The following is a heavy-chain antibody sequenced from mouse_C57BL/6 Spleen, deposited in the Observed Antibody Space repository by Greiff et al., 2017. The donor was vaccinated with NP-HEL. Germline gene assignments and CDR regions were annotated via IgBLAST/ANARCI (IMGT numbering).Heavy chain of an antibody. D-gene: IGHD1-1*01. J-gene: IGHJ4*01. CDR1: GYTFTSHW. Sequence: QVQLQQPGAELVKPGASVKMSCKASGYTFTSHWITWVKQRPGQGLEWIGDIYPGSGSTNYNEKFKSKATLTVDTSASTAYMQLSSLASEDSAVYYCARRGSSTYYAMDYWGRGTSVTVSS. CDR2: IYPGSGST. CDR3: ARRGSSTYYAMDY. V-gene: IGHV1-55*01.